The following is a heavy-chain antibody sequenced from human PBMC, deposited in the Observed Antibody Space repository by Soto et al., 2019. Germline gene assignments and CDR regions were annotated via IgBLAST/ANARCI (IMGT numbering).Heavy chain of an antibody. CDR1: DFTFSSYA. V-gene: IGHV3-23*01. D-gene: IGHD1-26*01. CDR3: AKVSVSNSPFDN. J-gene: IGHJ4*02. Sequence: EVQLLESGGALVQPGGSLRLACAASDFTFSSYAMTWVRQAPGKGLELVSLIRGSSGSTYYADSVKGRFNISRDNSKNTLYPEINSLRFQDTAVYSGAKVSVSNSPFDNWGQGTLVTVSA. CDR2: IRGSSGST.